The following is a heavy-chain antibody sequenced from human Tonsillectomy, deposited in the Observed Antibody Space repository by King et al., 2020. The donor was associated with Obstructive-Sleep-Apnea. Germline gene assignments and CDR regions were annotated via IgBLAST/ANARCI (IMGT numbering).Heavy chain of an antibody. J-gene: IGHJ5*02. D-gene: IGHD2-8*01. CDR3: ARVKQMGWFAP. Sequence: GAGLVGPSQTLSLTCTVSDASVTSGNYYWSWIRQPPGKGLEYIGYIYFTGSTYYNPSLKSRITISTDTSQNLFSLILQSVTAADTAVYYCARVKQMGWFAPWGQGALVTVSS. CDR1: DASVTSGNYY. V-gene: IGHV4-30-4*01. CDR2: IYFTGST.